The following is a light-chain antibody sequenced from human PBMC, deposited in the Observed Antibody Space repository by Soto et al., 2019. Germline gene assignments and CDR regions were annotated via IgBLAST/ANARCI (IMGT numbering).Light chain of an antibody. J-gene: IGKJ1*01. CDR3: LQYHNLWA. V-gene: IGKV3-15*01. Sequence: EIVLTQSPATLSSFPGDRVTLSGRASQYINTRLAWYQHRPGQAPRLLIYRASTRATGIPARLSGSGSGTEFTLTISSLRSEDFTVYSCLQYHNLWAFGQGTKVDIK. CDR1: QYINTR. CDR2: RAS.